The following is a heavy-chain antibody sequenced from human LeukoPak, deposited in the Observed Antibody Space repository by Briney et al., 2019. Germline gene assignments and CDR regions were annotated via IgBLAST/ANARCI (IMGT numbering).Heavy chain of an antibody. D-gene: IGHD3-22*01. J-gene: IGHJ4*02. V-gene: IGHV1-2*02. Sequence: ASVKVSCKASGYTFTGYYMHWVRQAPGQGLEWMGWINPNSGGTNYAQKFQGRVTMTGDTSISTAYMELSRLRSDDTAVYYCARLHYYDSSGYSLDYWGQGTLVTVSS. CDR1: GYTFTGYY. CDR3: ARLHYYDSSGYSLDY. CDR2: INPNSGGT.